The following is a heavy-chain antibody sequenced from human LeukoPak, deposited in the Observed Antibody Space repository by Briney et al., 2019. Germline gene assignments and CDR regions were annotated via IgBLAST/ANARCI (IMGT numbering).Heavy chain of an antibody. J-gene: IGHJ4*02. CDR1: GGSFSGYY. Sequence: SETLSLTCAVYGGSFSGYYLRWIRQPPGKGLEWIGEINHSGSTNYNPSLKSRVTISVDTSKNQFSLKLTSVTAADTAVYYCARQCSSSSCYFDYWGQGTLVTVSS. CDR3: ARQCSSSSCYFDY. V-gene: IGHV4-34*01. CDR2: INHSGST. D-gene: IGHD2-2*01.